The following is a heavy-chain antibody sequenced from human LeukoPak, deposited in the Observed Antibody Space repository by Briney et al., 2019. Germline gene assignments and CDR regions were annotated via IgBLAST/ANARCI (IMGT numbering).Heavy chain of an antibody. D-gene: IGHD5-12*01. CDR1: GFNFDEYT. J-gene: IGHJ4*02. Sequence: GRSLRLSCAASGFNFDEYTMHWVRQAPGKGLEWVSGISWNNNSIGYAYSVKGRFTISRDNAKSSLYLQMNSLRAEDTAVYYCVRGGYRGFDYEYWGQXTLVTVSS. CDR2: ISWNNNSI. CDR3: VRGGYRGFDYEY. V-gene: IGHV3-9*01.